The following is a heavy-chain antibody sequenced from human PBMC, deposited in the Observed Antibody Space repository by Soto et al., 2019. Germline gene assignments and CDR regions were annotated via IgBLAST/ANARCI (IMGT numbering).Heavy chain of an antibody. Sequence: AGGSLRLSCAASGFTFSTSAMHWVRQAPGKGLEGVAVISYDGSNENYADSVKGRFTISRDNSKNTLYLQMNSLRAEDTAVYFCATGCTYGYYWGRRTLVTVS. CDR3: ATGCTYGYY. D-gene: IGHD3-10*01. J-gene: IGHJ4*02. CDR1: GFTFSTSA. CDR2: ISYDGSNE. V-gene: IGHV3-30-3*01.